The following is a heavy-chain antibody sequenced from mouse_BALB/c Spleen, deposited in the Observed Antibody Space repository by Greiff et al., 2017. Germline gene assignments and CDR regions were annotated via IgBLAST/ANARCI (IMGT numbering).Heavy chain of an antibody. D-gene: IGHD2-1*01. CDR1: GFNIKDYY. CDR2: IDPENGNT. CDR3: ARYYGTYHYFDY. Sequence: EVQLQESGAELVRPGALVKLSCKASGFNIKDYYMHWVKQRPEQGLEWIGWIDPENGNTIYDPKFQGKASITADTSSNTAYLQLSSLTSEDIAVYYCARYYGTYHYFDYWGQGTTLTVSS. V-gene: IGHV14-1*02. J-gene: IGHJ2*01.